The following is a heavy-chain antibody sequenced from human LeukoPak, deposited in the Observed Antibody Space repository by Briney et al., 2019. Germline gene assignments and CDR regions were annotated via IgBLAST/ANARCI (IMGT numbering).Heavy chain of an antibody. J-gene: IGHJ5*02. V-gene: IGHV4-34*01. CDR3: ARGRSIVVVVAARNWFDP. CDR2: INHSGST. D-gene: IGHD2-15*01. CDR1: GGSFSGYY. Sequence: SETLSLTCAVYGGSFSGYYWSWIRRPPGRGLEWIGEINHSGSTNYNPSLKSRVTISVDTSKNQFSLKLSSVTAADTAVYYCARGRSIVVVVAARNWFDPWGQGTLVTVSS.